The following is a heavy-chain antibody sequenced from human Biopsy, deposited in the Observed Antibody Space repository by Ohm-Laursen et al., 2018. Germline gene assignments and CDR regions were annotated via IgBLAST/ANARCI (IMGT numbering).Heavy chain of an antibody. CDR1: GGPFTNYA. CDR2: IIPIFGTA. D-gene: IGHD1-26*01. V-gene: IGHV1-69*13. Sequence: SVKVSCKASGGPFTNYAISWVRQAPGQGLEWMGGIIPIFGTANYAQKFQGRVTITADESTSTAYMELSSLRSDDTAVYYCARDALGGGSYRFFYWGQGSLVTVSS. CDR3: ARDALGGGSYRFFY. J-gene: IGHJ4*02.